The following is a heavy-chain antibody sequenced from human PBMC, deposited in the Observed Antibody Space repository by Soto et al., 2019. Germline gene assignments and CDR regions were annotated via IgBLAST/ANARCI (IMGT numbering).Heavy chain of an antibody. CDR3: AKGADTMVRGVIITSTLDY. CDR1: GFTFSSYA. V-gene: IGHV3-23*01. J-gene: IGHJ4*02. Sequence: EVQLLESGGGLVQPGGSLRLSCAASGFTFSSYAMSWVRQAPGKGLEWVSAISGSGGSTYYEDSVKGRFTISRYNSKNTLYLQMNSLRAEDTAVYYCAKGADTMVRGVIITSTLDYWGQGTLVTVSS. D-gene: IGHD3-10*01. CDR2: ISGSGGST.